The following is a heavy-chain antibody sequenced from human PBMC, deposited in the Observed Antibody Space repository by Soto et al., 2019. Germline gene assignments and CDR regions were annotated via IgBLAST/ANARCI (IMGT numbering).Heavy chain of an antibody. CDR3: ARRVTMVRGVTYYYYGMDV. D-gene: IGHD3-10*01. CDR1: GGSISSSSYY. J-gene: IGHJ6*02. Sequence: SETLSLTCTVSGGSISSSSYYWGWIRQPPGKGLEWIGSIYYSGSTYYNPSLKSRVTISVDTSKNQFSLKLSSVTAADTAVYYCARRVTMVRGVTYYYYGMDVWGQGTTVTV. CDR2: IYYSGST. V-gene: IGHV4-39*01.